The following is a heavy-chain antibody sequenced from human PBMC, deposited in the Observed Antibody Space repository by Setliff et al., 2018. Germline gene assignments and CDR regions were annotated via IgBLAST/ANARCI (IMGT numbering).Heavy chain of an antibody. D-gene: IGHD6-13*01. CDR3: ARGGLAAANKKGVFEY. V-gene: IGHV1-46*01. Sequence: ASVKVSCKTSGYSFTSHYMHWVRQAPGQGLEWMGIVNPGGLTSSSTQKFEGRVAMTRDTSTNTVYMEVSSLTSDDSAVYYCARGGLAAANKKGVFEYWGQGTLVTVSS. CDR1: GYSFTSHY. CDR2: VNPGGLTS. J-gene: IGHJ4*02.